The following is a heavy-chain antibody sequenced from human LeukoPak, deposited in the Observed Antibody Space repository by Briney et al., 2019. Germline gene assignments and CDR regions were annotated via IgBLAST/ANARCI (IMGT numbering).Heavy chain of an antibody. J-gene: IGHJ4*02. CDR1: GFTFSNYG. CDR2: IRYDGNNK. D-gene: IGHD1-14*01. Sequence: GGSLRLSCGVSGFTFSNYGMLWVRQAPGKGLEWVAFIRYDGNNKPYADSVKGRFTISRDNSKNTVYLHINSLRTEDTALYYCAKDNPLDYWGQGTLVIVSS. V-gene: IGHV3-30*02. CDR3: AKDNPLDY.